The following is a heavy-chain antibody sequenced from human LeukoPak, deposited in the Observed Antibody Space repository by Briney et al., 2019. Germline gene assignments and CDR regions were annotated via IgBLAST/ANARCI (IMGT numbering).Heavy chain of an antibody. J-gene: IGHJ6*02. CDR3: ARVSMVRGFISNSYYGVDV. Sequence: GGSLRLSCAASGFTFSSYSMNWVRQAPGKGLEWVSYISTSSSTMYYADSVKGRFTISRDNAKNSLYLQMNSLRAEDTAVYYCARVSMVRGFISNSYYGVDVWGQGTTVTVSS. V-gene: IGHV3-48*01. D-gene: IGHD3-10*01. CDR2: ISTSSSTM. CDR1: GFTFSSYS.